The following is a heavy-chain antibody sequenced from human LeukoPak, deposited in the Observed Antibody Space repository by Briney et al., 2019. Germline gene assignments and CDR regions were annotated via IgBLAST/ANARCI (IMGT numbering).Heavy chain of an antibody. V-gene: IGHV4-4*07. CDR3: ARAPSADLYFDC. CDR2: IYTSGST. Sequence: SETLSLTCTVSGGSISTYYRSWIRQPAGKGLEWIGRIYTSGSTSYNPSLKSRVTMSVDTSKNQFSLKLTSVTAADTAMYYCARAPSADLYFDCWGQGTLVTVSS. CDR1: GGSISTYY. J-gene: IGHJ4*02.